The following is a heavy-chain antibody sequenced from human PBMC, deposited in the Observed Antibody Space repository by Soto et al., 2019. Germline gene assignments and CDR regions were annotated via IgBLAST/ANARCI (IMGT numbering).Heavy chain of an antibody. CDR1: GGTISNYY. V-gene: IGHV4-59*01. Sequence: SEPMSVTCTVAGGTISNYYWSWIRKPPGKGLEWIGYIYYSGSTNYNPSLKSRVTISVDTSKNQFSLKLSSVTAADTAVYYCARGVAYGDYWFDPWGQGTLVTVS. D-gene: IGHD4-17*01. CDR3: ARGVAYGDYWFDP. J-gene: IGHJ5*02. CDR2: IYYSGST.